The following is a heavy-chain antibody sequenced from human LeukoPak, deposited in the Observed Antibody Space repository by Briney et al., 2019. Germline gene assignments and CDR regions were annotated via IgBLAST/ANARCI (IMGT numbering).Heavy chain of an antibody. V-gene: IGHV3-48*04. CDR2: ISSSSSTI. CDR3: ARDGAYYYDSSGYYYRDAFDI. CDR1: GFTFSSYS. D-gene: IGHD3-22*01. Sequence: HPGGSLRLSCAASGFTFSSYSMNWVRQAPGKGLEWVSYISSSSSTIYYADSVKGRFTISRDNAKNSLYLQMNSLRAEDTAVYYCARDGAYYYDSSGYYYRDAFDIWGQGTMVTVSS. J-gene: IGHJ3*02.